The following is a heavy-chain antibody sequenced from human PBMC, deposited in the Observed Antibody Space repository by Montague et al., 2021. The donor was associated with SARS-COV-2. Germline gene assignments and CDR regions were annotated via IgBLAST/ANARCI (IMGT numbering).Heavy chain of an antibody. CDR3: ARDDIVLQGVTKGMDV. CDR1: VGSIGSGNCC. V-gene: IGHV4-39*07. CDR2: MYLSGST. J-gene: IGHJ6*02. D-gene: IGHD3-10*01. Sequence: SETLSLTCTVSVGSIGSGNCCWGWVRKPEGKGLGWIVYMYLSGSTYYNPSLKSRVTISIDTSKNQFSLKLSSVTAADTAVYYCARDDIVLQGVTKGMDVWGQGTTVTVSS.